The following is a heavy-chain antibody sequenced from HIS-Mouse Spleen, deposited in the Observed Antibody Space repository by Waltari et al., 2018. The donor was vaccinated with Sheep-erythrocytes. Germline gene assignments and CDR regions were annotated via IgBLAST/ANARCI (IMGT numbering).Heavy chain of an antibody. Sequence: QVQLQQWGAGLLKPSETLSLTCAVDGGSFSGSYWSWIRQPPGKGLEWIGEINHSGSTNYNPSLKSRVTISVDTSKNQFSLKLSSVTAVDTAVYYCALSVDLAGAFDIWGQGTMVTVSS. CDR1: GGSFSGSY. J-gene: IGHJ3*02. D-gene: IGHD6-19*01. CDR2: INHSGST. CDR3: ALSVDLAGAFDI. V-gene: IGHV4-34*01.